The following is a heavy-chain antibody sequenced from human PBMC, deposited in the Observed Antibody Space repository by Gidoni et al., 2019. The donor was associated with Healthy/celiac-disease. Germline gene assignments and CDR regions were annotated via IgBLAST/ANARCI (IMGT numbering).Heavy chain of an antibody. CDR2: IIPILGIA. J-gene: IGHJ6*02. D-gene: IGHD3-16*01. Sequence: QVQLVQSGAEVKKHGSSVKVSCKASGGAFSSVTISWVRQDPGQGLEWMGRIIPILGIANYAQKFQGRVTITADKSTRTAYMELSSLRSEDTAVYYCASGDYGAGYGMDVWGQGTTVTVSS. CDR3: ASGDYGAGYGMDV. CDR1: GGAFSSVT. V-gene: IGHV1-69*02.